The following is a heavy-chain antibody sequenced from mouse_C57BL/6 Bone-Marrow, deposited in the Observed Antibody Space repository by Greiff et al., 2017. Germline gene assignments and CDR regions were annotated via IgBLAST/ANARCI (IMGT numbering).Heavy chain of an antibody. J-gene: IGHJ1*03. V-gene: IGHV1-53*01. Sequence: QVQLQQPGTELVKPGASVKLSCKASGYTFTSYWMHWVKQRPGQGLEWIGNINPSNGGTNYNEKFKSKATLTVDKSSSTAYMQLSSLTSEDSAVYCCATPPGLLLWYFDVWGTGTTVTVSS. CDR1: GYTFTSYW. CDR3: ATPPGLLLWYFDV. D-gene: IGHD2-3*01. CDR2: INPSNGGT.